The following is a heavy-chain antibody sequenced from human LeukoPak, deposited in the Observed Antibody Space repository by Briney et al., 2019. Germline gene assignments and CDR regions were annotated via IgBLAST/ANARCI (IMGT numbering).Heavy chain of an antibody. CDR3: AREGSYGPYDY. CDR2: ISSSSSTI. Sequence: PGGSLRLSCAASGFTFSSYSMNWVRQAPGKGLEWVSYISSSSSTIYYADSVKGRFTISRDNAKSSLYLQMNSLRAEDTAVYYCAREGSYGPYDYWGQGTLVTVSS. D-gene: IGHD5-18*01. CDR1: GFTFSSYS. J-gene: IGHJ4*02. V-gene: IGHV3-48*01.